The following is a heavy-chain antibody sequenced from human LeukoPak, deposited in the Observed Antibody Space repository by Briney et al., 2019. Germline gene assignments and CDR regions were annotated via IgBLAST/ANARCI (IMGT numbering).Heavy chain of an antibody. CDR2: ITSGASVI. D-gene: IGHD3-16*01. J-gene: IGHJ4*02. CDR1: GFTFKSYH. V-gene: IGHV3-48*03. Sequence: PGRSLRLSCVASGFTFKSYHVNWVRQAPGKGLERLSGITSGASVIYYADSVKGRFTISRDDAKNSVFLQMSGLTVDDTAVYYCARKRLADLGDDTSFGGTPFDSWGQGTLVIVSS. CDR3: ARKRLADLGDDTSFGGTPFDS.